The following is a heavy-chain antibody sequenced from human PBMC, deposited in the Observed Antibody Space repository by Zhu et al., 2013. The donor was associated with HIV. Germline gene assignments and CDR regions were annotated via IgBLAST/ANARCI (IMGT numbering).Heavy chain of an antibody. CDR2: ISAYNGNT. Sequence: QVQLVQSGAEVKKPGASVKVSCKASGYTFTSYGISWVRQAPGQGLEWMGWISAYNGNTNYAQKLQGRVTMTTDTSTSTAYMELRSLRSDDTAVYYCARVCKWPVYSSGCGEGGDAFDIWGQGTMVTVSS. J-gene: IGHJ3*02. CDR3: ARVCKWPVYSSGCGEGGDAFDI. CDR1: GYTFTSYG. D-gene: IGHD6-19*01. V-gene: IGHV1-18*04.